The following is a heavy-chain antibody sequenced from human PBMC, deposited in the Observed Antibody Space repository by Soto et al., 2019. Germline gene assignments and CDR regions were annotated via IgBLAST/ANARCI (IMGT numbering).Heavy chain of an antibody. J-gene: IGHJ4*02. CDR3: AKDVSLGSGTYGHFDN. Sequence: GSLRLSCAASGFTFSSYGMHWVRQAPGKGLEWVAVIWDDGSNKYYADSVEGRFTISRDNSKNTLYLQMNSLRAEDTAVYYCAKDVSLGSGTYGHFDNWGQGTLVTVSS. CDR2: IWDDGSNK. D-gene: IGHD3-10*01. CDR1: GFTFSSYG. V-gene: IGHV3-33*06.